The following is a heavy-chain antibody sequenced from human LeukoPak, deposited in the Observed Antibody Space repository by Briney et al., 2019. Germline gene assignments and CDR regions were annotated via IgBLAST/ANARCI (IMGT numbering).Heavy chain of an antibody. V-gene: IGHV3-73*01. CDR3: TRPGYSSGWTDN. CDR2: IRIKANSYAT. J-gene: IGHJ4*02. Sequence: GGSLRLSCAASGFNFSGSAMHWVRQASGKGLXXXXXIRIKANSYATTYGASVKGRFTISRDDSKNTVYLQMNSLKTEDTAVYYCTRPGYSSGWTDNWGQGTLVTVSS. CDR1: GFNFSGSA. D-gene: IGHD6-19*01.